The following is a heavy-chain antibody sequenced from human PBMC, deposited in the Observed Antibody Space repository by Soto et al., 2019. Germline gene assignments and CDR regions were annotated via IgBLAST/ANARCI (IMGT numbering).Heavy chain of an antibody. CDR3: ARSDDSTSYPLDL. Sequence: ASVKGSCKASGYIFSSYVFSWLRQAPGQGLEWMGWINVCDGDTNYEQKFQDRVTMTTDTSTSTAYMEVTSLRHGDTAVYCCARSDDSTSYPLDLWGPGTLVTVSS. CDR1: GYIFSSYV. V-gene: IGHV1-18*01. D-gene: IGHD4-4*01. CDR2: INVCDGDT. J-gene: IGHJ5*02.